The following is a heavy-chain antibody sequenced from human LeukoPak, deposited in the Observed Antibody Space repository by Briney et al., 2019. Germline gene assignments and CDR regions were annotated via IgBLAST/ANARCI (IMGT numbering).Heavy chain of an antibody. D-gene: IGHD2-2*01. J-gene: IGHJ4*02. CDR2: INPSGGGS. Sequence: ASVKVSCKAFGYTFITYYMHWVRQAPGQGLEWMGIINPSGGGSSHAQKFQGRITMTRDTSTTTVYMELSSLRSEDTAVYYCARQKPSHIVVVPAALDYWGQGTLVTVSS. V-gene: IGHV1-46*01. CDR1: GYTFITYY. CDR3: ARQKPSHIVVVPAALDY.